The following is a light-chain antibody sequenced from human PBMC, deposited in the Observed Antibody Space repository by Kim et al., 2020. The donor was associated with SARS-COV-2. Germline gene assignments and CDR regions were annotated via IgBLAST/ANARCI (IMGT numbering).Light chain of an antibody. J-gene: IGKJ2*01. CDR2: GAS. CDR1: QSVSSSY. V-gene: IGKV3-20*01. Sequence: EIVLTQSPGTLSLSPGERATLSCRASQSVSSSYVAWYQQKPGQPPRLLIYGASSRATGIPDRFSGSGSGTDFTLTISRLEPEDFAVYYCQQYGTSPSTFGQGTKLEIK. CDR3: QQYGTSPST.